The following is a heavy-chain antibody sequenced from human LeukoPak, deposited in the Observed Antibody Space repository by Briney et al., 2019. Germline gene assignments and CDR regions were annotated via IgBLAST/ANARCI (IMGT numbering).Heavy chain of an antibody. CDR1: GYTFTGNY. D-gene: IGHD3-10*01. CDR2: INPNSGGT. V-gene: IGHV1-2*02. Sequence: GASVKVSCKASGYTFTGNYMHWVRQAPGQGLEWMGWINPNSGGTNYAQKFQGRVTMTRDTSISTAYMELSRLRSDDTAVYYCARARMVRGVIMRPYYFDYWGQGTLVTVSS. CDR3: ARARMVRGVIMRPYYFDY. J-gene: IGHJ4*02.